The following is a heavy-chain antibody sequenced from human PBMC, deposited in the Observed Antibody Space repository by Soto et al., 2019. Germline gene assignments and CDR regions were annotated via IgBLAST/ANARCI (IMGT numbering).Heavy chain of an antibody. D-gene: IGHD4-17*01. V-gene: IGHV3-33*01. CDR2: IWSGGSKT. CDR3: AGHYADHGYDH. CDR1: GFTLSSVG. Sequence: QVQLVESGGGVVQPGRSLRLSCVASGFTLSSVGMHWFRQAPGKGLEWVAMIWSGGSKTHYGHSVNGRFTISRDTSRNTVYLQMDSLTSGDSAVYYCAGHYADHGYDHWGQGTLGIVSS. J-gene: IGHJ5*02.